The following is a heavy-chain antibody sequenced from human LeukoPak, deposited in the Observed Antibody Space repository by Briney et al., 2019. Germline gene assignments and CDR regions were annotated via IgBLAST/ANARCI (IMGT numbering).Heavy chain of an antibody. D-gene: IGHD3-16*01. J-gene: IGHJ4*02. CDR3: ARDNDSRDPPHFDY. CDR1: GYTFTSYG. Sequence: ASVKVSCKASGYTFTSYGISWVRQAPGQGLEWMGWISAYNGNTNYAQKLQGRVTMTTDKSTRTAYMELSSLRSEDAAVYYCARDNDSRDPPHFDYWGQGTLVTVSS. V-gene: IGHV1-18*01. CDR2: ISAYNGNT.